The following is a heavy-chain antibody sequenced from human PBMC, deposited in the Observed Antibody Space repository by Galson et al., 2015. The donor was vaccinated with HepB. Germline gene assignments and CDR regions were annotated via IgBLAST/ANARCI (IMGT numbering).Heavy chain of an antibody. Sequence: SVKVSCKASGGTFSSYAISWVRQAPGQGLEWMGGIIPIFGTANYAQKFQGRVTITADESTSTAYMELSSLRSEDTAVYYCARGASVTKTYYYYYYMDVWGKGTTVTVSS. CDR3: ARGASVTKTYYYYYYMDV. J-gene: IGHJ6*03. CDR1: GGTFSSYA. V-gene: IGHV1-69*13. CDR2: IIPIFGTA. D-gene: IGHD4-11*01.